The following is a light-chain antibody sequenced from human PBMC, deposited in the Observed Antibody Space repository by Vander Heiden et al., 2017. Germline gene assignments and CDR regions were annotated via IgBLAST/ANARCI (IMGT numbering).Light chain of an antibody. J-gene: IGKJ1*01. CDR3: QQYAISWT. CDR2: GAF. V-gene: IGKV3-20*01. Sequence: EIVLTQSPATLSLSPGERATLSCRASQSVDSRYLDWYQQKPGQAPRLLIYGAFSRANGIPDRFNGSGSETDFTLTSSRLQPEDCAVYFLQQYAISWTFGQGTKVEI. CDR1: QSVDSRY.